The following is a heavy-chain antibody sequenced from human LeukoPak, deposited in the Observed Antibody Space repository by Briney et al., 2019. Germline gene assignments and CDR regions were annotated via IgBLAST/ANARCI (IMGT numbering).Heavy chain of an antibody. D-gene: IGHD5-18*01. CDR1: GGSLSSYD. CDR3: ARVGKGYSYGANWFDP. J-gene: IGHJ5*02. CDR2: IYTSGST. Sequence: PSETLSLTCTVSGGSLSSYDWSWIRQPAGKGLEWIGRIYTSGSTNYNPSLKSRVTMSVDTSKTQFSLKLSSVTAADTAVYYCARVGKGYSYGANWFDPWGQGTLVTVSS. V-gene: IGHV4-4*07.